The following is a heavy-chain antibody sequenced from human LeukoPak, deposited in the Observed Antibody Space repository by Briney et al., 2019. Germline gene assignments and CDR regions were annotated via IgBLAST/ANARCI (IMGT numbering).Heavy chain of an antibody. CDR1: GYTFSGYY. D-gene: IGHD3-10*01. Sequence: ASVKVSCKASGYTFSGYYIHWVRQAPGQGLEWMGWIDPNSGGTIYAQKFQGRVTMTRDTSISTAYMELSRLRSDDTAVYYCARDPSRYYGSGSYYSFMDVWGQGTTVTVSS. CDR2: IDPNSGGT. V-gene: IGHV1-2*02. CDR3: ARDPSRYYGSGSYYSFMDV. J-gene: IGHJ6*02.